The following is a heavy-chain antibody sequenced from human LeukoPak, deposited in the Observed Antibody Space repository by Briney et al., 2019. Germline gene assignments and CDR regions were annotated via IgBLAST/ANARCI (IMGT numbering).Heavy chain of an antibody. V-gene: IGHV3-7*01. J-gene: IGHJ4*02. CDR2: INQDGSEK. CDR3: ARGHYYFDY. Sequence: GGSLRLSCAASGFTFSTFWMSWVRQAPGKGLEWVANINQDGSEKYCVDSVKGRFTISRDNAENSLYLQMNSLRAEDTAVYCCARGHYYFDYWGQGTLVTVSS. CDR1: GFTFSTFW.